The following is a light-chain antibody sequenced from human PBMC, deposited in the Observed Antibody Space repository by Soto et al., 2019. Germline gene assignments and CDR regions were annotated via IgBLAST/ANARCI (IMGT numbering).Light chain of an antibody. Sequence: EIVLTQSPGTLSLSPGERATLSCRASQSVSSNYLTWYQQKPGQAPRLLIYGASSRATGIPDRFSGSGSGTDFTLTISRLEPEDFATYYCLQDYNYPWTFGQGTKVDIK. CDR2: GAS. CDR1: QSVSSNY. J-gene: IGKJ1*01. CDR3: LQDYNYPWT. V-gene: IGKV3-20*01.